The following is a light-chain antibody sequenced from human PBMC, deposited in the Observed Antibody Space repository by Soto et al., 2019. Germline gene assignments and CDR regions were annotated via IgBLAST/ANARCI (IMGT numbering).Light chain of an antibody. CDR3: QQYGSSPMYT. CDR1: QSISSSY. CDR2: GAS. J-gene: IGKJ2*01. Sequence: EIVLTQSPGTLSLSPGKRATLSCRASQSISSSYLAWYQQRPGQAPRLLIYGASSRATGIPDRFSGSGSGTEFTLTISRLEPEDFAVYYCQQYGSSPMYTLGQGTKVDTK. V-gene: IGKV3-20*01.